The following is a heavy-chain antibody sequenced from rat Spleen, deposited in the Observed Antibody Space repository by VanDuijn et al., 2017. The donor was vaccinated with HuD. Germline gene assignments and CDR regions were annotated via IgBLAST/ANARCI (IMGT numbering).Heavy chain of an antibody. J-gene: IGHJ2*01. CDR2: ISSGGST. CDR1: GFSLTSYT. D-gene: IGHD1-7*01. Sequence: QVQLKESGPGLVQPSQTLSLTCTVSGFSLTSYTVSWVRQPPGKGLEWIAAISSGGSTYYNSALKSRLSISRDTSKSQVFLKMNSLKTEDTAMYFCARWYGFYYIEYWGHGVMVTVSS. CDR3: ARWYGFYYIEY. V-gene: IGHV2-6*01.